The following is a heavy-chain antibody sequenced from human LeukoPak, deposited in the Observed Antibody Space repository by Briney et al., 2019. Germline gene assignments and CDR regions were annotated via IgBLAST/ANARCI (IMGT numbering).Heavy chain of an antibody. D-gene: IGHD3-16*01. CDR3: ARDLPLGEAFDI. Sequence: PGGSLRLSCAASGFTFSSYSMNWVRQAPGKGLEWASSISSSSSYIYYADSVKGRFTISRDNAKNSLYLQMNSLRAEDTAVYYCARDLPLGEAFDIWGQGTMVTVSS. CDR2: ISSSSSYI. V-gene: IGHV3-21*01. CDR1: GFTFSSYS. J-gene: IGHJ3*02.